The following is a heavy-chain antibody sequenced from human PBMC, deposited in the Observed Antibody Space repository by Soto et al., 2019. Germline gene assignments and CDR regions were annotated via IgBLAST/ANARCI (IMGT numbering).Heavy chain of an antibody. V-gene: IGHV3-21*04. J-gene: IGHJ3*02. CDR1: GFTFSSYS. Sequence: GGSLRLSCAASGFTFSSYSMNWVRQAPGKGLEWVSSISSSSSYIYYADSVKGRFTISRDNAKNTLYLQMNSLRAEDTAVYYCAKGHYDFGVWAFDIWGQGTMVTVSS. CDR3: AKGHYDFGVWAFDI. D-gene: IGHD3-3*01. CDR2: ISSSSSYI.